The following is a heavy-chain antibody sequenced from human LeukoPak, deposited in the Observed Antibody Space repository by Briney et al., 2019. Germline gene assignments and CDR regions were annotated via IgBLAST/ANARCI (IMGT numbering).Heavy chain of an antibody. CDR1: GFTFSSYA. CDR3: ARDYCSGGSCYSFDY. V-gene: IGHV3-23*01. D-gene: IGHD2-15*01. J-gene: IGHJ4*02. Sequence: GGSLRLSCAASGFTFSSYAMSWVRQAPGKGLEWASAISGSGGSTYYADSVKGRFTISRDNSKNTLYLQMNSLRAEDTAVYYCARDYCSGGSCYSFDYWGQGTLVTVSS. CDR2: ISGSGGST.